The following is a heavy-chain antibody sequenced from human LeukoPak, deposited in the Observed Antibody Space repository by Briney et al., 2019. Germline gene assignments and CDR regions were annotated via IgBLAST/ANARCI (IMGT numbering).Heavy chain of an antibody. CDR2: IYYSGST. J-gene: IGHJ6*04. D-gene: IGHD2-2*01. Sequence: SETLSLTCTVSGGSISSYYWSWIWQPPGKGLEWIGYIYYSGSTNYNPSLKSRVTISVDTSKNQFSLKLSSVTAADTAVYYCARGLSVVVPAASGRTYYYYYGMDVWGKGTTVTVSS. V-gene: IGHV4-59*01. CDR1: GGSISSYY. CDR3: ARGLSVVVPAASGRTYYYYYGMDV.